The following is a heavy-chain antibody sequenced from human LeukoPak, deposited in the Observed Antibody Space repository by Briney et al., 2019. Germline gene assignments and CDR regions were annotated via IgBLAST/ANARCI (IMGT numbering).Heavy chain of an antibody. CDR2: IYTSGST. D-gene: IGHD3-10*01. J-gene: IGHJ5*02. CDR1: GGSISSYY. V-gene: IGHV4-4*07. Sequence: SETPSLTCTVSGGSISSYYWSWIRQPAGKGLEWIGRIYTSGSTNYNPSLKSRVTMSVDTSKNQFSLKLSSVTAADTAVYYCARDRQGYYGSGNWFDPWGQGTLVTVSS. CDR3: ARDRQGYYGSGNWFDP.